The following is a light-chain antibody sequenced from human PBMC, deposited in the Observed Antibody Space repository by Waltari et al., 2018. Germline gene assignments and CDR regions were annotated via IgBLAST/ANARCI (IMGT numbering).Light chain of an antibody. Sequence: IVMTQSPATLYVSPGEGATLSCRASQSVTSILAWYQQKPGQAPRLLIYGTSTRATGIPDRFSGSGSGAEFTLTISSLQSEDFAVYYCQQYNNWPPTFGQGTKLEIK. CDR1: QSVTSI. V-gene: IGKV3-15*01. J-gene: IGKJ2*01. CDR2: GTS. CDR3: QQYNNWPPT.